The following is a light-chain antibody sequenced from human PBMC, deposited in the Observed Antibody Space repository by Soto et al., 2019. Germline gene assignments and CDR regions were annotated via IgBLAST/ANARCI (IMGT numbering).Light chain of an antibody. CDR2: GAS. CDR1: QSVSRD. CDR3: QQYNNWPYT. J-gene: IGKJ2*01. Sequence: EIVMTQSPATLSVSPGERATLSCRASQSVSRDLAWFQQRPGQAPRLLVYGASTRATGIPARFSGSGSVTEFTLTISSLQSEDFAVYYCQQYNNWPYTFGQGTKLEIK. V-gene: IGKV3-15*01.